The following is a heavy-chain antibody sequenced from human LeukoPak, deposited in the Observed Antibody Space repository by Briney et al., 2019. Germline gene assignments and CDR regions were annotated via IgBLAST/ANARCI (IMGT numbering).Heavy chain of an antibody. Sequence: GASVRVSCKASGYTFTSYDIYWVRQAPGQGLEWMGRIIPIFGKAKYAQKFQGRVTITADESTSTAYMELSSLRSEDTAVYYCARDQAVAGTTDAFDIWGQGTMVTVSS. D-gene: IGHD6-19*01. CDR3: ARDQAVAGTTDAFDI. J-gene: IGHJ3*02. CDR1: GYTFTSYD. V-gene: IGHV1-69*13. CDR2: IIPIFGKA.